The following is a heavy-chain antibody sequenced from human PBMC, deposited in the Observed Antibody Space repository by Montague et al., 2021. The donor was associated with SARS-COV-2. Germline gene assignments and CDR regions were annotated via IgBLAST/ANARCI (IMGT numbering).Heavy chain of an antibody. V-gene: IGHV4-39*07. CDR3: ARGSSFVTIFGVVITDPLFDY. Sequence: SETLSLTCTVSGGSISSSSYYWGWIRQPPGKGLEWIGEINHSGSTNYNPSLKSRVTISVDTSKNQFSLKLGSVTAADTAVYYCARGSSFVTIFGVVITDPLFDYWGQGTLVTVAS. J-gene: IGHJ4*02. D-gene: IGHD3-3*01. CDR1: GGSISSSSYY. CDR2: INHSGST.